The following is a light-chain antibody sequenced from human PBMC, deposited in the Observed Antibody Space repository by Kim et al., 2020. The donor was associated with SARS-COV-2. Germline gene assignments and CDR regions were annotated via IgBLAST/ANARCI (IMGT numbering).Light chain of an antibody. CDR3: SSYAGSNNLV. J-gene: IGLJ2*01. V-gene: IGLV2-8*01. CDR1: SSDVGGYNY. CDR2: EVT. Sequence: GQSVTISCTGTSSDVGGYNYVYWYQQHPGKAPKLMIYEVTKRPSGVPDRFSGSKSGNTASLTVYGLQAEDEADYYCSSYAGSNNLVFGGGTQLTVL.